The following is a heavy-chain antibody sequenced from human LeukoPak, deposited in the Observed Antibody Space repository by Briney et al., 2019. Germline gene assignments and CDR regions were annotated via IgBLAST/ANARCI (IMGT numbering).Heavy chain of an antibody. CDR1: GGSISSGGYS. V-gene: IGHV4-30-2*01. CDR3: ANGGAVAAHFYGMDV. CDR2: IYHSGST. Sequence: PXETLSLTCAVSGGSISSGGYSWGWIRQPPGRGLEWIGYIYHSGSTYYNPSLKSRVTISVDRSKNQFSLKLSSVTAADTAVYYCANGGAVAAHFYGMDVWGQGTTVTVSS. J-gene: IGHJ6*02. D-gene: IGHD6-13*01.